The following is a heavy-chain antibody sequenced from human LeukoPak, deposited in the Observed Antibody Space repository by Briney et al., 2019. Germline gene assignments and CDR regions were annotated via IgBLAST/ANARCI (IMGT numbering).Heavy chain of an antibody. V-gene: IGHV3-53*01. CDR3: ARDPPHYGDYVTRPYYFDS. Sequence: TGGSLRLSCAASGFTVSSNYMSWVRQAPGKGLEWVSVIYSGGSTYYADSVKGRFTISRDNSKNTLYLQMNSLRAEDTAVYYCARDPPHYGDYVTRPYYFDSWGQGTLVTVSS. J-gene: IGHJ4*02. D-gene: IGHD4-17*01. CDR2: IYSGGST. CDR1: GFTVSSNY.